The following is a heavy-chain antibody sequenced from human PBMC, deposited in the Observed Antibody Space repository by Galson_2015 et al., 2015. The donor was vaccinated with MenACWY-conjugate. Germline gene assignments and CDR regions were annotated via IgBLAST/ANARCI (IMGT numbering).Heavy chain of an antibody. CDR2: ISAYNGNT. D-gene: IGHD1-26*01. J-gene: IGHJ6*02. Sequence: SVKVSCKASGYAFTSYGINWVRQAPGQGLEWMAWISAYNGNTNYAQNLQGRVTMTTDTSTTTAYMELRSLRPDDTAIYYCARDLGIVGDTAFYYGMDVWGQGTTVTVSS. CDR3: ARDLGIVGDTAFYYGMDV. V-gene: IGHV1-18*04. CDR1: GYAFTSYG.